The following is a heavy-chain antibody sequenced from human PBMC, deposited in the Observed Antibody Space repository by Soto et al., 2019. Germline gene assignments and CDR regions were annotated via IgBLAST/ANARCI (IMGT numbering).Heavy chain of an antibody. CDR1: GFTFSSYG. CDR2: ISYDGSNK. CDR3: AKAHCSGGSCLMGVGY. J-gene: IGHJ4*02. V-gene: IGHV3-30*18. D-gene: IGHD2-15*01. Sequence: QVQLVESGGGVVQPGRSLRLSCAASGFTFSSYGMHWVRQAPGKGLEWVAVISYDGSNKYYADSVKGRFTISRDNSKNTLYLQMNSLRAEDTAVYYCAKAHCSGGSCLMGVGYWGQGTLVTVSS.